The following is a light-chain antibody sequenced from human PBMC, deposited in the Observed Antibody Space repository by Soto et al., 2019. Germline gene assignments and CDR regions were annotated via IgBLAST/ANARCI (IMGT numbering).Light chain of an antibody. CDR1: RNDVGAFNY. CDR2: EVF. Sequence: QSVLTQPPSAAGSLGQSVTISCTGTRNDVGAFNYVSWYQQNPGRAPKLLISEVFKRPSGVPDRFSGSKSGNTASLTVSGLQADDEADYYCSSYAVSNSLLFGGGTKLTVL. CDR3: SSYAVSNSLL. J-gene: IGLJ2*01. V-gene: IGLV2-8*01.